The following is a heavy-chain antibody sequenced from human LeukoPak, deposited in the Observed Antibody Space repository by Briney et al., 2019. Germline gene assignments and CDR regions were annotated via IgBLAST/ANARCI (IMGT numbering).Heavy chain of an antibody. Sequence: ASVKVSCKASGYTFTSYYMHWVRQAPGQGLEWMGIINPSGGSTSYAQKFQGRVTMTRDTSTSTVYMELSSLRSEDTAVYYCARYASDCSGGSCPFGYWGQGTLVTVSS. J-gene: IGHJ4*02. V-gene: IGHV1-46*01. D-gene: IGHD2-15*01. CDR2: INPSGGST. CDR3: ARYASDCSGGSCPFGY. CDR1: GYTFTSYY.